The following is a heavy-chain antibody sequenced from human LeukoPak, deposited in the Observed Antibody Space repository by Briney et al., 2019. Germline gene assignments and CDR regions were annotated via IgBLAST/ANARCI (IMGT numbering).Heavy chain of an antibody. Sequence: PGGSLRLSCAASGFTFSSYAMSWVRQAPGKGLEWVSAISGSGGSTYYADSVKGRFTISRDNSKNTLYLQMNSLRAEDTAVYYCAKMHYYDSSGYYYYYYGMDVWGQGTTVTVSS. CDR1: GFTFSSYA. CDR3: AKMHYYDSSGYYYYYYGMDV. J-gene: IGHJ6*02. D-gene: IGHD3-22*01. CDR2: ISGSGGST. V-gene: IGHV3-23*01.